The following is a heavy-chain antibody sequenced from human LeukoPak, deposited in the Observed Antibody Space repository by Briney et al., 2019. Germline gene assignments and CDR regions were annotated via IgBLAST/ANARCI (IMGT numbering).Heavy chain of an antibody. V-gene: IGHV3-53*01. Sequence: PGGSLRLFCAASGFTVSSNYMSWVRQAPGKGLEWVSVLYSGGSTYYADSVKGRFTISRDNSKNTLYLQMNSLRAEDTAVYYCATIIWSRVYYYGMDVWGQGTTVTVSS. CDR2: LYSGGST. D-gene: IGHD3-10*01. J-gene: IGHJ6*02. CDR1: GFTVSSNY. CDR3: ATIIWSRVYYYGMDV.